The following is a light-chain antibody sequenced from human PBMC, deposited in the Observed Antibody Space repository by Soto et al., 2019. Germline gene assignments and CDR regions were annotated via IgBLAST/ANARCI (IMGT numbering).Light chain of an antibody. J-gene: IGKJ1*01. Sequence: ETVMTQSAVTLSVSPGDTATLSFRDSQRVSSHLAWYQQKPGQAPRRLIYGASTRATGIPAGFSGSGSVTDFTLTISRLEPEEFAVYYCQQYGSSGTFGQGTKVDIK. V-gene: IGKV3-15*01. CDR2: GAS. CDR1: QRVSSH. CDR3: QQYGSSGT.